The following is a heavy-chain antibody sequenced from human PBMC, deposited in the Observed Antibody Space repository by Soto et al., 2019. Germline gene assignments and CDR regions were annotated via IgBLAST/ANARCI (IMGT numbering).Heavy chain of an antibody. Sequence: QVQLVESAGGVVQPGRSLRLSCAASGFTFSSYGMHWVRQAPGKGLEWVAVISYDGSNKYYADSVKGRFTISRDNSKNTLYLQMNSLRAEDTAVYYCATSPHSVSYLAYFDYWGQGTLVTVSS. CDR1: GFTFSSYG. CDR2: ISYDGSNK. V-gene: IGHV3-30*03. D-gene: IGHD1-26*01. J-gene: IGHJ4*02. CDR3: ATSPHSVSYLAYFDY.